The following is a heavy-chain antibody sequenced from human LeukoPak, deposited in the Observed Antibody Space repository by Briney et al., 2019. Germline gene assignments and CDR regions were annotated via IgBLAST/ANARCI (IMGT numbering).Heavy chain of an antibody. V-gene: IGHV3-33*01. Sequence: GRCLRLSCAASGFTFSSYGIHWVRQAPGKGLGWGSVIWYDGTNKYYADSEKGRSTISRDNSKNTLYLQMNRLRAEDTAVYYCARKSSDWSYFDYWGQGTLVTVSS. CDR2: IWYDGTNK. J-gene: IGHJ4*02. CDR3: ARKSSDWSYFDY. CDR1: GFTFSSYG. D-gene: IGHD6-13*01.